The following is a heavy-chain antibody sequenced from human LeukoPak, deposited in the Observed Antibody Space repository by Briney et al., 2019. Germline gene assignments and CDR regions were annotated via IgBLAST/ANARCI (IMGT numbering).Heavy chain of an antibody. CDR1: GGSVSKGGNY. CDR2: IYYTGGT. Sequence: SQTLSLTCTVSGGSVSKGGNYWSWIRQVPGKGLEWIGYIYYTGGTYYIPSLNSRLTMSVDTSKNQFSLKLSSVTAADTAVYYCANSDTAMKTWGQGILVTVSS. D-gene: IGHD5-18*01. V-gene: IGHV4-31*03. CDR3: ANSDTAMKT. J-gene: IGHJ5*02.